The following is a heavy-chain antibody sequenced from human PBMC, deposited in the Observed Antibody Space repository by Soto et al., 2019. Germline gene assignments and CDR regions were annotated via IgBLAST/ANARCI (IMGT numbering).Heavy chain of an antibody. CDR1: GLAFSSYS. CDR3: ARDNVDLIAVAGTHSIIGMDV. CDR2: ISSSSNTI. V-gene: IGHV3-48*01. D-gene: IGHD6-19*01. Sequence: GGSLRLSCAASGLAFSSYSMDWVRQAPGKGLEWVSYISSSSNTIYYADSVKGRFTISRDNAKNSLYLQMNSLRAEDTAVYYCARDNVDLIAVAGTHSIIGMDVWCQGTTLTVSS. J-gene: IGHJ6*02.